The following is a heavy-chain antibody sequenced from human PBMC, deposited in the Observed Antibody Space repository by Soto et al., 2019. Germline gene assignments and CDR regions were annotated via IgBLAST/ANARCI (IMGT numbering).Heavy chain of an antibody. CDR2: INTGNGNT. J-gene: IGHJ4*02. V-gene: IGHV1-3*04. CDR3: ARPKVYDDCLDL. Sequence: QAQLVQSGAEVQKPGASVKVSCKASGYAFTRFTIHWVRQAPGQRLEWMGSINTGNGNTRFLQKFQGRVTFTRDTSANTAYMELSSLISEDTAVYYCARPKVYDDCLDLWGQGTLVTVSS. D-gene: IGHD2-21*02. CDR1: GYAFTRFT.